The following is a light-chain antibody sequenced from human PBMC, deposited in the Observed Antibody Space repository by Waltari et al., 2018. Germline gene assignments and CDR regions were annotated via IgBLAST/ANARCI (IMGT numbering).Light chain of an antibody. CDR1: QSVSSN. CDR2: GAS. V-gene: IGKV3-15*01. CDR3: QQYNNLPQT. Sequence: EIVMTQSPANLSVSPGERATLSCRASQSVSSNLAWYQQKPGQAPRLLIYGASTSATGIPARFSGSRSETEFTLTISSLQSEDFAVYYCQQYNNLPQTFGQGTKVEIK. J-gene: IGKJ1*01.